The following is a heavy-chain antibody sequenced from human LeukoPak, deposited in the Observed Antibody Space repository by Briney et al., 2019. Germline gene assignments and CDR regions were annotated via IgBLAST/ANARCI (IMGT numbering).Heavy chain of an antibody. Sequence: ASVKVSCQASGYTFTGYYMHWVRQAPGQGLEWMGWINPNSGGTNYAQKFQGRVTMTRDTSISTAYMELSRLRSDDTAVYYCARVLRVLVGATTDYWGQGTLVTVSS. V-gene: IGHV1-2*02. D-gene: IGHD1-26*01. CDR3: ARVLRVLVGATTDY. J-gene: IGHJ4*02. CDR1: GYTFTGYY. CDR2: INPNSGGT.